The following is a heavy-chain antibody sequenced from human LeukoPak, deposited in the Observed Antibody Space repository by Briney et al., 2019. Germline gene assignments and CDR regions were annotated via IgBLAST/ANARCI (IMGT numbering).Heavy chain of an antibody. Sequence: PGASLRLSCAASGFTFSNYAMTWVRQAPGKGLEWVSAISGSGGSTYYADSVKGRFTISRDNSKNTLYLQMNSLRAEDTAVYYCAKAGDFWSGYHYYYYGVDVWGQGTTVTVSS. CDR3: AKAGDFWSGYHYYYYGVDV. D-gene: IGHD3-3*01. CDR1: GFTFSNYA. J-gene: IGHJ6*02. V-gene: IGHV3-23*01. CDR2: ISGSGGST.